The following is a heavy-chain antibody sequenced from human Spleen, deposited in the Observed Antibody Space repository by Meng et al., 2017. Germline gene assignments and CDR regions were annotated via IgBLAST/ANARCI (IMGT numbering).Heavy chain of an antibody. CDR1: GFTFSRYA. V-gene: IGHV3-23*01. CDR3: AKDLDYYGMDV. J-gene: IGHJ6*02. Sequence: GESLKISCAASGFTFSRYAMSWVRQAPGKGLEWVSAISGSGGSTYYADSVKGRFTISRDNSKNTLYLQMNSLRAEDTAVYYCAKDLDYYGMDVWGQGTTVTVSS. CDR2: ISGSGGST.